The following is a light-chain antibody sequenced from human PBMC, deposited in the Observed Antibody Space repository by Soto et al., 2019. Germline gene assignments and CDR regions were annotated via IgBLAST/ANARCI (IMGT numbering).Light chain of an antibody. Sequence: SYELTQPPSVSVAPGQTARITCGGNNIGSKSVHWYQLKPGQAPVLVVYDDSARPSGIPERFSGSNSGNTATLTISRVEAGDEADYYCQVWGDAVVFGGGTKLTVL. CDR1: NIGSKS. J-gene: IGLJ3*02. CDR2: DDS. V-gene: IGLV3-21*02. CDR3: QVWGDAVV.